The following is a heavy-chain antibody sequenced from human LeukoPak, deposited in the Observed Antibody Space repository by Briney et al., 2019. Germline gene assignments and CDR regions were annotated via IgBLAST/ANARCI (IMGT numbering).Heavy chain of an antibody. V-gene: IGHV3-7*03. D-gene: IGHD6-13*01. Sequence: PGGSLRLSCAAPGFTFSTYWMTRVRQAPGKGLEWVTHIEQDGSQKSYVDSVKGRFTISRDNAKNSLYLQMSSLRDEDTAVYYCARAPGYSKEIDYWGQGTLVTVSS. J-gene: IGHJ4*02. CDR2: IEQDGSQK. CDR3: ARAPGYSKEIDY. CDR1: GFTFSTYW.